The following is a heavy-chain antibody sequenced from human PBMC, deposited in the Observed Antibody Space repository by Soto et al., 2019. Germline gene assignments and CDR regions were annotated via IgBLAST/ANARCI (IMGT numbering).Heavy chain of an antibody. V-gene: IGHV1-8*01. J-gene: IGHJ6*02. CDR2: MNPNSGNT. CDR3: ARDGSITGTEGMDV. CDR1: GHTFTSYD. Sequence: RASVKVSCKASGHTFTSYDINWVRQATGQGLEWMGWMNPNSGNTGYAQKFQGRVTMTRNTSISTAYMELSSLRSEDTAVYYCARDGSITGTEGMDVWGQGTTVTVSS. D-gene: IGHD1-20*01.